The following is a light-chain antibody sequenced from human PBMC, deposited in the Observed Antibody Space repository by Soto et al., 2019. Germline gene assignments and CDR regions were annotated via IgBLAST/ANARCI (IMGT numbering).Light chain of an antibody. V-gene: IGLV2-14*01. J-gene: IGLJ2*01. CDR2: EVN. CDR1: NSDIGAFNY. CDR3: RSYTEISSVI. Sequence: QSVLTQPVSVSGSPGQSITISCGGTNSDIGAFNYVSWYQQHPDKAPKLIIYEVNKRPSGVSNRFSGSKSGITASLTISGAQAEDEADYYCRSYTEISSVIFGGGTKVTVL.